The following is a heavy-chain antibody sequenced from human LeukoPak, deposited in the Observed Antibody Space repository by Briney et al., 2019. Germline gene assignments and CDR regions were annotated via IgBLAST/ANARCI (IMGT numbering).Heavy chain of an antibody. J-gene: IGHJ4*02. CDR2: ISAYNGNT. Sequence: ASVKVSCKASGYTFTSYGISWVRQAPGQGLEWMGWISAYNGNTNYAQKFQGRVTITADESTSTAYMELSSLRSEDTAVYYCARGRYSSSWYAYRGQGTLVTVSS. V-gene: IGHV1-18*01. CDR1: GYTFTSYG. D-gene: IGHD6-13*01. CDR3: ARGRYSSSWYAY.